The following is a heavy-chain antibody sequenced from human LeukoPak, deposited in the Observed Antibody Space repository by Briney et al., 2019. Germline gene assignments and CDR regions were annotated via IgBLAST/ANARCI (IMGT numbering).Heavy chain of an antibody. CDR2: ISGSGGST. Sequence: PAGGSLRLSCAASGFTFSSYGMHWVRQAPGKGLEWVSAISGSGGSTYYADSVKGRFTISRDNSKNTLYLQMNSLRAEDTAVYYCAKGKRSSPNWFDPWGQGTLVTVSS. D-gene: IGHD6-13*01. CDR3: AKGKRSSPNWFDP. V-gene: IGHV3-23*01. CDR1: GFTFSSYG. J-gene: IGHJ5*02.